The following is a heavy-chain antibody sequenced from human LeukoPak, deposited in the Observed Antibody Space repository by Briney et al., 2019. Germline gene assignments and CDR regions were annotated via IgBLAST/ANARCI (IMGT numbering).Heavy chain of an antibody. J-gene: IGHJ4*02. CDR1: GYTLTELS. V-gene: IGHV1-46*01. Sequence: ASVKVSCKVSGYTLTELSMHWVRQAPGQGLEWMGIINPSGGSTSYAQKFQGRFTMTRDTSTSTVYMELSSLRSEDTAVSYCARGKRRVEMVTMLLGSYWGQGTLVTVS. CDR3: ARGKRRVEMVTMLLGSY. D-gene: IGHD5-24*01. CDR2: INPSGGST.